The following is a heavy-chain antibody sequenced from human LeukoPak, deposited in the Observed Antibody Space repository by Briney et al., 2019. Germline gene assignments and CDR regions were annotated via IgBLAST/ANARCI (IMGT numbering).Heavy chain of an antibody. J-gene: IGHJ4*02. V-gene: IGHV4-59*01. CDR1: GGSISSYY. Sequence: SETLSLACTVSGGSISSYYWSWIRQPPGKGLEWIAYIYYSGSIKYNPSLKSRVTISVDTFKNQFSLKLSSVTAADTAVYYCARGNPAMYLDYWGQGNLVTVSS. CDR3: ARGNPAMYLDY. CDR2: IYYSGSI. D-gene: IGHD5-18*01.